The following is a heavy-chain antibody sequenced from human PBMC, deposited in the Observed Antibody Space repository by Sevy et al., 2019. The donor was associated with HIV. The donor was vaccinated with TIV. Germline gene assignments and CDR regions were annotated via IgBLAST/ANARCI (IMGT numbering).Heavy chain of an antibody. V-gene: IGHV3-7*01. CDR1: GFTFSAYW. J-gene: IGHJ4*02. D-gene: IGHD3-16*01. Sequence: GGSLRLSCAASGFTFSAYWMNWVRQAPGKGLAWVANIEGHGSDKHYVDSVEGRFTISRDNGKNLLYLQMNSLRVEDTAVYYCAHETIGRFDSWGQGTLVTVSS. CDR3: AHETIGRFDS. CDR2: IEGHGSDK.